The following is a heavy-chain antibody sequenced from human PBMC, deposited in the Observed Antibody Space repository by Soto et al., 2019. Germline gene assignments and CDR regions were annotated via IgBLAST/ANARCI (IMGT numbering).Heavy chain of an antibody. CDR2: MNPNSGDT. D-gene: IGHD1-1*01. J-gene: IGHJ4*02. Sequence: QVQLVQSGAEVKKPGASVKVSCKASGYTFSDHDINWVRQATGQGPEWLGWMNPNSGDTGYAKNFQSRVTMTRDNSIRTAYMELSSLRSEDTAVYYCARVGGNWNDDYFDYWGQGTLVTVSS. CDR1: GYTFSDHD. V-gene: IGHV1-8*01. CDR3: ARVGGNWNDDYFDY.